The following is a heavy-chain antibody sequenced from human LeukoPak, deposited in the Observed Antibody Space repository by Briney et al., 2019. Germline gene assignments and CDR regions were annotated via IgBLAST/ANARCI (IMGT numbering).Heavy chain of an antibody. V-gene: IGHV3-30*02. Sequence: GGSLRLSCAASGFTFSSYGMHWVRQAPGKGLEWVAFIRYDGSNKYYADSVKGRLTISRDNSKNTLYLQMNSLRAEDTAVYYCARGAVTGTWPGTFDIWGQGTMVTVSS. CDR2: IRYDGSNK. CDR1: GFTFSSYG. D-gene: IGHD6-19*01. CDR3: ARGAVTGTWPGTFDI. J-gene: IGHJ3*02.